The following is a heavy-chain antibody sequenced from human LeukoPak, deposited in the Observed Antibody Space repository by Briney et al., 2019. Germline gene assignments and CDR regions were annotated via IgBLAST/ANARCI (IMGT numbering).Heavy chain of an antibody. CDR1: GFTFSDYW. Sequence: GSLRLSCAASGFTFSDYWMTWVRQPPGKGLEWIGSIYYSGSTYYNPSLKSRVTISVDTSKNQFSLKLSSVTAADTAVYYCARALRLGEYRSWGQGTLVTVSP. CDR2: IYYSGST. D-gene: IGHD3-16*01. CDR3: ARALRLGEYRS. J-gene: IGHJ4*02. V-gene: IGHV4-38-2*01.